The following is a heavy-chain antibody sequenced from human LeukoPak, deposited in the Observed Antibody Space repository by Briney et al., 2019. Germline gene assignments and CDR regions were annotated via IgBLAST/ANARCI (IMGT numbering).Heavy chain of an antibody. D-gene: IGHD6-6*01. CDR2: IFGSGGSA. J-gene: IGHJ6*03. V-gene: IGHV3-23*01. Sequence: PGGSLRLSCTASGFTFNNYAMYWVRQAPRKGLEWVAGIFGSGGSAHYADSVKGRFTISRDNSKNTVYLQMDSLRGEDTAVYYCARDSRALSSSSPWVDYYYYYMDVWGKGTAVTVSS. CDR3: ARDSRALSSSSPWVDYYYYYMDV. CDR1: GFTFNNYA.